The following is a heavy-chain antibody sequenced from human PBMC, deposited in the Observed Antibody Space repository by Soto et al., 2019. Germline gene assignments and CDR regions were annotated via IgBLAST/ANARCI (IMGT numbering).Heavy chain of an antibody. CDR3: AKESRHSNYMIA. V-gene: IGHV3-23*01. J-gene: IGHJ4*02. Sequence: LRLFCAASGFTFSGYAMSWVRQAPGKGLEWVSAISGSGGSTYYADSVKGRFTISRDNSKNTLYLQMNSLRAEDTAVYYCAKESRHSNYMIAWGQGTLVTVSS. CDR2: ISGSGGST. D-gene: IGHD4-4*01. CDR1: GFTFSGYA.